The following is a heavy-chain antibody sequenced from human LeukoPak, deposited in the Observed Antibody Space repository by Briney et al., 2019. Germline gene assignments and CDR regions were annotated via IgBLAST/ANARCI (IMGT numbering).Heavy chain of an antibody. V-gene: IGHV3-23*01. CDR3: AKPRGDAVH. CDR1: TFSFSRYP. D-gene: IGHD3-10*01. CDR2: ISAGGDGT. J-gene: IGHJ4*02. Sequence: HPGGSLRLSCAASTFSFSRYPMSWVRQAPGKGLEWVSGISAGGDGTYHADPVKGRFTISRDNSKNTLYLQMNSLRAEDTAVYYCAKPRGDAVHWGQGTLVTVSS.